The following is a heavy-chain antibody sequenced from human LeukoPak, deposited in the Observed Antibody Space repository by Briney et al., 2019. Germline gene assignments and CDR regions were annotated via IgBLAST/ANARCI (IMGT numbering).Heavy chain of an antibody. D-gene: IGHD3-22*01. CDR3: AKRMSYYDSSGSDH. V-gene: IGHV3-30*02. J-gene: IGHJ4*02. CDR2: LRFDGTNK. CDR1: GFTFSSYD. Sequence: GGSLRLSCAASGFTFSSYDMHWVRQAPGEGLGGVASLRFDGTNKYYADSVKGRFTISRDNSMNTLYLQMNSLRAEDTAVYYCAKRMSYYDSSGSDHWGQGTLVTVSS.